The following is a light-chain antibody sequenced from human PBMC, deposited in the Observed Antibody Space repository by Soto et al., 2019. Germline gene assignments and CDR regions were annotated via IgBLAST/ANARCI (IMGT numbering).Light chain of an antibody. J-gene: IGKJ3*01. CDR3: QQYTQWHT. CDR1: PSLGGN. CDR2: GAS. V-gene: IGKV3-15*01. Sequence: EIVMTQSPVTLSVSPGERATLSCRASPSLGGNLAWYQQKPGQGPRLLIFGASTRATGVPARFSGSGSGTEFTLTITSLQSEDYAVYYCQQYTQWHTFGPGTTVDIK.